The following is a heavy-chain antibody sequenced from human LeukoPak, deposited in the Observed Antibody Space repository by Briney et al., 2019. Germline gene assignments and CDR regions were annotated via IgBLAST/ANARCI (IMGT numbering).Heavy chain of an antibody. D-gene: IGHD2-15*01. V-gene: IGHV3-48*03. CDR2: ISNSGSTT. CDR1: GFTFSIYE. CDR3: ARDPSLREGYLDGFDF. J-gene: IGHJ3*01. Sequence: GGSLRLSCAASGFTFSIYEMNWVRQAPGKGLEWVSYISNSGSTTYYADSVKGRFTISRDKSRNTASLQMNSLRADDTAVYYCARDPSLREGYLDGFDFWGQGTMVTISS.